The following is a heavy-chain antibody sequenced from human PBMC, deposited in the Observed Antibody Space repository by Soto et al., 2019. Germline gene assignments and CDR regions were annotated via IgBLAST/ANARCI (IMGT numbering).Heavy chain of an antibody. CDR1: GYTFTSYG. CDR2: ISAYNGNT. Sequence: QVQLVQSGAEVKKPGASVKVSCKASGYTFTSYGTSWVRQAPGQGLEWMGWISAYNGNTNYAQKLQGRVTMTTDTSTSTAYMELRSLRSDDTAVYYCAREGYSGYAGEFSREYYYYGMDVWGQGTTVTVSS. V-gene: IGHV1-18*04. J-gene: IGHJ6*02. CDR3: AREGYSGYAGEFSREYYYYGMDV. D-gene: IGHD5-12*01.